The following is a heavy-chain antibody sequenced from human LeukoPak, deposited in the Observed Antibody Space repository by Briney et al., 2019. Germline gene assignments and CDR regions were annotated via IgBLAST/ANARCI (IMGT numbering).Heavy chain of an antibody. CDR1: GYTFTGYY. D-gene: IGHD2-15*01. CDR3: ARDYDCSGGSCYSDY. V-gene: IGHV1-2*02. Sequence: ASVKVSCKASGYTFTGYYMHWVRQAPGQGLEWMGWSNPNSGGTHYAQNFQGRVTMTGDKSTSTAYMELSRLRSDDTAVYYCARDYDCSGGSCYSDYWGQGTLVTVSS. J-gene: IGHJ4*02. CDR2: SNPNSGGT.